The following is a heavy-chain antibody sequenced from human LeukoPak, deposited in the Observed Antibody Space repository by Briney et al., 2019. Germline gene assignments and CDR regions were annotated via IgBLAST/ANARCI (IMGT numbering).Heavy chain of an antibody. J-gene: IGHJ4*02. CDR1: GFTYSNYW. CDR2: IKQDGSEK. D-gene: IGHD3-3*01. V-gene: IGHV3-7*03. CDR3: ARDQYDTWSRRGNFDS. Sequence: PGGSLRLSCAASGFTYSNYWMSWVRQAPGKGLEWVANIKQDGSEKNYVDSVKGRFTISRDNTKNSLYLQMNSLRVEDTAVFYCARDQYDTWSRRGNFDSWGQGTLVIVSS.